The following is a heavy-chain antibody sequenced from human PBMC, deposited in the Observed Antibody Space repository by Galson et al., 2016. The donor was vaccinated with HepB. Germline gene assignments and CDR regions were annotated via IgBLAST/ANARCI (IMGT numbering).Heavy chain of an antibody. J-gene: IGHJ4*02. CDR2: IDWRNDK. Sequence: PALVKPTQTLTLTCSFSGFSLTTTHMCVSWIRQPPGKALEWLALIDWRNDKYYSTSLKTRLTISKDTSSNQVVLTMTNMDPVDTATYCCARTVLTGRSSGTDFDFWGQGILVTVSS. CDR1: GFSLTTTHMC. V-gene: IGHV2-70*01. CDR3: ARTVLTGRSSGTDFDF. D-gene: IGHD6-13*01.